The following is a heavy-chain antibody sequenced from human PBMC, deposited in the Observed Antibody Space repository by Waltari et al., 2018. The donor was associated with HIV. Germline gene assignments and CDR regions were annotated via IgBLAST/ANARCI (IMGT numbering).Heavy chain of an antibody. CDR3: ARRHSSEGILDY. Sequence: EVQLVESGGGLVQPGGSLRLSCVASGFTFSNYWMHWVRQGPGKGLVWVSRINGDESRILDADSVKGRFTISRDNARNTLYLQMNSLRAEDTAVYYCARRHSSEGILDYWGQGTLVTVSS. CDR2: INGDESRI. J-gene: IGHJ4*02. V-gene: IGHV3-74*01. CDR1: GFTFSNYW. D-gene: IGHD6-19*01.